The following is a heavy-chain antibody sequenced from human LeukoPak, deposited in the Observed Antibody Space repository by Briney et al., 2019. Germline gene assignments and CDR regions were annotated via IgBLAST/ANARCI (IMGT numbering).Heavy chain of an antibody. D-gene: IGHD1-26*01. CDR3: ARPLSGSYAAGAFDI. J-gene: IGHJ3*02. CDR1: GGSISSSSYY. CDR2: IYYSGST. V-gene: IGHV4-39*01. Sequence: PSETLSLTCTVSGGSISSSSYYWGWIRQPPGKGLEWIGSIYYSGSTYYNPSLKSRVTISVDTSKNQFSLKLSSVTAADTAAYYCARPLSGSYAAGAFDIWGQGTMVTVSS.